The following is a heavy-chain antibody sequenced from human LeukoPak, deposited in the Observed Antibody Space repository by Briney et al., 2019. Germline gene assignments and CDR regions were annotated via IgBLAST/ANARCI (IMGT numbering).Heavy chain of an antibody. Sequence: GGSLRLSCTASGFTFSSKWMSWVRQAPGKGLEWVANIKHDGSEKYYVDSVKGRFTISRDNAKNSLYPQMNSLRAEDTAVYYCARDHSAYSNYDYWGQGTLVTVSS. J-gene: IGHJ4*02. V-gene: IGHV3-7*01. CDR3: ARDHSAYSNYDY. CDR1: GFTFSSKW. CDR2: IKHDGSEK. D-gene: IGHD4-11*01.